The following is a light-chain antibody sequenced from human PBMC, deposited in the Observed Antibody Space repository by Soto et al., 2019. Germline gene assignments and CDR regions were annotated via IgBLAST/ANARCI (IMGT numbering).Light chain of an antibody. Sequence: QSVVTQPPSVSGAPGQRVTISCTGSSSNIWAGYDVHWYQQFPGTAPKLLIYGNNNRPSGVTDRFSGSKSGTSASLDITGLQAEDEADYYCQSFDTRLNSVVFGGGTKLTVL. V-gene: IGLV1-40*01. CDR3: QSFDTRLNSVV. CDR1: SSNIWAGYD. J-gene: IGLJ2*01. CDR2: GNN.